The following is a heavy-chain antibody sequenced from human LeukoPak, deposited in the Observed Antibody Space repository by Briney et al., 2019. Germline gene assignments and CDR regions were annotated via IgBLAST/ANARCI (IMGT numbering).Heavy chain of an antibody. CDR2: INPNSGGT. Sequence: GASVKVSCKASGYTFTGYYMHWVRQAPGQGLEWMGWINPNSGGTNYAQKFQGRVTMTRDTSISTAYMELSRLRSDDTAVYYCAREGSGVVATILNDYWGQGTLVTVSS. CDR1: GYTFTGYY. V-gene: IGHV1-2*02. CDR3: AREGSGVVATILNDY. D-gene: IGHD5-12*01. J-gene: IGHJ4*02.